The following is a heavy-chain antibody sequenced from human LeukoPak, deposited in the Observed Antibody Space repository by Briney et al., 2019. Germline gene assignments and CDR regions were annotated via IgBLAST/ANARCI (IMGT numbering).Heavy chain of an antibody. Sequence: ASVKVSCKASGYTFTSYYMHWVRQAPGQGLEWMGIINPSGGSTSYAQKFQGRVTMTEDTSTDTAYMELSSLRSEDTAVYYCATVGYSGYEHDAFDIWGQGTMVTVSS. J-gene: IGHJ3*02. CDR3: ATVGYSGYEHDAFDI. D-gene: IGHD5-12*01. V-gene: IGHV1-46*01. CDR2: INPSGGST. CDR1: GYTFTSYY.